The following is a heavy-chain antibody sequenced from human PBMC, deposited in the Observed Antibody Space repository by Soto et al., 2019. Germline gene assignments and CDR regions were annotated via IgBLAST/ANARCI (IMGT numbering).Heavy chain of an antibody. V-gene: IGHV4-34*01. CDR3: ARGVRLFRGRFDP. D-gene: IGHD2-15*01. J-gene: IGHJ5*02. CDR2: INHNTNT. Sequence: QVHLQQWGAGLLKPSETLSLTCAVYGGSFSDTYWNWFRQPPGKGLEWIGEINHNTNTIYNPSLTSRVTISVDTSKNHFSLKLTSVTAADTAVYYCARGVRLFRGRFDPWGQGTLVTVAS. CDR1: GGSFSDTY.